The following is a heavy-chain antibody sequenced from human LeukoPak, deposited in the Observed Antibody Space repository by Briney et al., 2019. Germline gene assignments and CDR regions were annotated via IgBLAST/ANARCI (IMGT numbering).Heavy chain of an antibody. V-gene: IGHV4-31*03. Sequence: SETLSLTCTVSGGSISSGGYYWSWIRQHPGKGLEWVGYIYYSGSTYYNPSLKSRVTISVDTSKNQFSLKLSSVTAADTAVYYCSSSIPSYYGMDVWGQGTTVTVS. D-gene: IGHD2/OR15-2a*01. J-gene: IGHJ6*02. CDR1: GGSISSGGYY. CDR2: IYYSGST. CDR3: SSSIPSYYGMDV.